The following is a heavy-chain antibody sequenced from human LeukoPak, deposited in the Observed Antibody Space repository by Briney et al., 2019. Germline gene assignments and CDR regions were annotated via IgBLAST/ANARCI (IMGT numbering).Heavy chain of an antibody. CDR3: AKSSGYSSAAGTGTRRYFDY. V-gene: IGHV3-23*01. D-gene: IGHD6-13*01. CDR2: ISGSGGST. CDR1: GFTFSSYA. Sequence: GGSLRLSCAASGFTFSSYAMSWVRQAPGKGLEWVSAISGSGGSTYYADSVKGRFTISRDNSKNTLDLQMNSLRAEDTAVYYCAKSSGYSSAAGTGTRRYFDYWGQGTLVTVSS. J-gene: IGHJ4*02.